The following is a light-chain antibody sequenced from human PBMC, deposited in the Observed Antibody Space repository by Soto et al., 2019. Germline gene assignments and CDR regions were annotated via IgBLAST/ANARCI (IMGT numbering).Light chain of an antibody. Sequence: QAVVTQPPSVSAAPGQKVTISCSGSSSNIGNNYVSWYQQIPGTAPKLLIYENNKRPSGIPDRFSGSKSGTSATLGITGLQTGDEADYYCGTWDSSLSAHVVFGGGTKVTVL. V-gene: IGLV1-51*02. CDR2: ENN. CDR3: GTWDSSLSAHVV. CDR1: SSNIGNNY. J-gene: IGLJ2*01.